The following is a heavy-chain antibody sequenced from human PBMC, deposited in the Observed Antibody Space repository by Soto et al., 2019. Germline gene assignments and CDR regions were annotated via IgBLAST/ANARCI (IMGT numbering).Heavy chain of an antibody. CDR1: GGSISSSSYY. J-gene: IGHJ4*02. D-gene: IGHD5-18*01. CDR3: ARNQVDTAMVIATYYFDY. V-gene: IGHV4-39*01. CDR2: IYYSGST. Sequence: PSETLSLTCTVSGGSISSSSYYWGWIRQPPGEGLEWIGSIYYSGSTYYNPSLKSRVTISVDTSKNQFSLKLSSVTAADTAVYYCARNQVDTAMVIATYYFDYWGQGTLVTVSS.